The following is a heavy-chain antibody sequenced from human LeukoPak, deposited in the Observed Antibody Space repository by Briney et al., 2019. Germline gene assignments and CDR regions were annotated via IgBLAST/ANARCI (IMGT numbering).Heavy chain of an antibody. Sequence: GGSLRLSCAASGFTFSPLGMNWVRQAPGRGLEWVSYISSGTSTTYYADSVKGRFTISRDNSKSTLYLQMNSLRGADTAVYYCAKAHTVTTLYWFDPWGQGTLVTVSS. V-gene: IGHV3-48*01. CDR3: AKAHTVTTLYWFDP. CDR2: ISSGTSTT. D-gene: IGHD4-17*01. CDR1: GFTFSPLG. J-gene: IGHJ5*02.